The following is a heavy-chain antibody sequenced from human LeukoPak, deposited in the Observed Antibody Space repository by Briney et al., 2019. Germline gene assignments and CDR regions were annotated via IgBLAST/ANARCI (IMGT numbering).Heavy chain of an antibody. D-gene: IGHD2-15*01. V-gene: IGHV5-51*01. CDR3: ARQSVATLNFDY. CDR2: IHPGDSAT. J-gene: IGHJ4*02. CDR1: GYTFTSYW. Sequence: GESLKISCKGSGYTFTSYWIGWVRQMPGKGLEWMGIIHPGDSATRYSPSFQGQVTISADKSISTAYLQWSSLKASDTAMYYCARQSVATLNFDYWGQGTLVTVSS.